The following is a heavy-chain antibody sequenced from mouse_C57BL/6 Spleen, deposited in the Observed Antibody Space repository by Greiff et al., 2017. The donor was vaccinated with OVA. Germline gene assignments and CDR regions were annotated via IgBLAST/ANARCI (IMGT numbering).Heavy chain of an antibody. Sequence: DVKLVESGGDLVKPGGSLKLSCAASGFTFSSYGMSWVRQTPDKRLEWVATISSGGSYTYYPDSVKGRFTISRDNAKNTLYLQMSSLKSEDTAMYYCARRGYDYDGFAYWGQGTLVTVSA. CDR1: GFTFSSYG. J-gene: IGHJ3*01. CDR2: ISSGGSYT. CDR3: ARRGYDYDGFAY. V-gene: IGHV5-6*02. D-gene: IGHD2-4*01.